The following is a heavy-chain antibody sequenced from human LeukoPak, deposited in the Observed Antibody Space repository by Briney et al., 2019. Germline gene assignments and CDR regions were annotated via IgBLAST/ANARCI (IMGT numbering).Heavy chain of an antibody. CDR1: GFTFSSYA. CDR3: ARDILASTSTLGYYYDSSGYLS. J-gene: IGHJ5*02. CDR2: ISSSSSYI. Sequence: PGGSLRLSCAASGFTFSSYAMSWVRQAPGKGLEWVSSISSSSSYIYYADSVKGRFTISRDNAKNSLYLQMNSLRAEDTAVYYCARDILASTSTLGYYYDSSGYLSWGQGTLVTVSS. D-gene: IGHD3-22*01. V-gene: IGHV3-21*01.